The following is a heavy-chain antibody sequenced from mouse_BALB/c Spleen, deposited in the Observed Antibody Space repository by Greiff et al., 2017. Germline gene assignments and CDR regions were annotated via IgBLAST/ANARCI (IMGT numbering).Heavy chain of an antibody. CDR1: GYTFTSYV. CDR2: INPYNDGT. D-gene: IGHD1-1*01. CDR3: ARTYYYGSPYWYFDV. V-gene: IGHV1-14*01. Sequence: VQLKQSGPELVKPGASVKMSCKASGYTFTSYVMHWVKQKPGQGLEWIGYINPYNDGTKYNEKFKGKATLTSDKSSSTAYMELSSLTSEDSAVYYCARTYYYGSPYWYFDVWGAGTTVTVSS. J-gene: IGHJ1*01.